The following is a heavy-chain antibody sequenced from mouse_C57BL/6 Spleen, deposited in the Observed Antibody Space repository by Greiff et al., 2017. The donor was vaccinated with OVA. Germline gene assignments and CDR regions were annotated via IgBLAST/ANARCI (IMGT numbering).Heavy chain of an antibody. CDR3: ARGDDGYFAWFAY. Sequence: ESGPGLVKPSQSLSLTCSVTGYSITSCYYWNWIRQPPGNKREWMGYISYDGSNNYNPSLKNRISITRDTSKNQFFLKLNSVTTEDTATYYCARGDDGYFAWFAYWGQGTLVTVSA. V-gene: IGHV3-6*01. CDR2: ISYDGSN. D-gene: IGHD2-3*01. J-gene: IGHJ3*01. CDR1: GYSITSCYY.